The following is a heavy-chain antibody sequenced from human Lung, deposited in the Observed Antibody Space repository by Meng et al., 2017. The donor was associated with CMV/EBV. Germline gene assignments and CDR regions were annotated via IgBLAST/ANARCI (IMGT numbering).Heavy chain of an antibody. CDR2: IKQDGSEK. CDR1: GFTFSSYW. Sequence: SCAASGFTFSSYWMSWFGQAPGRGLEWVANIKQDGSEKYYVDSVKGRFTIYSDNAKNSLYLQMNSLRAEDTAVYYCARVSGIAVAGTLGFGYYCYGMDVWXQGNXVTVSS. D-gene: IGHD6-19*01. CDR3: ARVSGIAVAGTLGFGYYCYGMDV. V-gene: IGHV3-7*01. J-gene: IGHJ6*02.